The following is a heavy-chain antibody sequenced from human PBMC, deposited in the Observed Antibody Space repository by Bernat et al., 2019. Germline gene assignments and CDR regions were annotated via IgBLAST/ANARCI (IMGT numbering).Heavy chain of an antibody. CDR3: AKQGGQLPQLVWFDP. CDR2: ISGSGGST. V-gene: IGHV3-23*01. J-gene: IGHJ5*02. D-gene: IGHD1-1*01. CDR1: GFTFCSYA. Sequence: EVQLLESGGGLVQPGGSLRLPCAASGFTFCSYAMSWVRQAPGKGLEWVSAISGSGGSTYSADSVKGRFTISRDNSKNTLYLQMNSLRAEDTAVYYCAKQGGQLPQLVWFDPWGQGTLVTVSS.